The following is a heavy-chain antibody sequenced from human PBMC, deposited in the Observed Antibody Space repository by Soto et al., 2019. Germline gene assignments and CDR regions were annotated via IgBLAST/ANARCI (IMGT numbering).Heavy chain of an antibody. CDR2: IIPIFGTA. Sequence: ASVKVSCKASGGTFSSYAISWVRQAPGQGLEWMGGIIPIFGTANYAQKFQGRVTITADKSTSTAYMELSSLRSEDTAVYYCASGRSYYHYYYGMDVWGQGTTVTVSS. CDR1: GGTFSSYA. V-gene: IGHV1-69*06. CDR3: ASGRSYYHYYYGMDV. J-gene: IGHJ6*02.